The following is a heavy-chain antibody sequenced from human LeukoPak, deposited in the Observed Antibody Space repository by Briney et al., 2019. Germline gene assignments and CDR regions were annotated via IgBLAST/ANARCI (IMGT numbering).Heavy chain of an antibody. D-gene: IGHD5-24*01. CDR3: ARETPRRGETRDGYR. CDR2: IKEDGSET. V-gene: IGHV3-7*01. CDR1: GGSISSSSYY. J-gene: IGHJ4*02. Sequence: QTSETLSLTCTVSGGSISSSSYYWGWIRQPPGKGLECLANIKEDGSETYYADSVKGRFTISRDNPKNLLFLQINSLRVEDTAVYYCARETPRRGETRDGYRWGQGTLVTVSS.